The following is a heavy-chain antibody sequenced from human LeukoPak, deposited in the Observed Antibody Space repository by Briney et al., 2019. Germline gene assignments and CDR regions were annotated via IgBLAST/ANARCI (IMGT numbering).Heavy chain of an antibody. CDR1: GFTFSSYA. J-gene: IGHJ4*02. Sequence: RGSLRLSCVASGFTFSSYAMHWVRQAPGKGLEWVAVISYDGSNKYYADSVKGRFTISRDNSKNTLYLQMNSLRAEDTAVYYCAREGRITMVRGVTHPFDYWGQGTLVTVSS. CDR3: AREGRITMVRGVTHPFDY. D-gene: IGHD3-10*01. V-gene: IGHV3-30*04. CDR2: ISYDGSNK.